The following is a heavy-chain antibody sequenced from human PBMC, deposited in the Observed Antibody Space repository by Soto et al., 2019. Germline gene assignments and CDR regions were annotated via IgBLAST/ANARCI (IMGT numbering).Heavy chain of an antibody. V-gene: IGHV1-69*12. CDR1: GGTFSTSA. J-gene: IGHJ6*02. D-gene: IGHD5-12*01. Sequence: QVQLVQSGAEVKKPGSSVKVSCKASGGTFSTSAISGVRQAPGQGLEWVGGIMPVFPTPDYAQNFQGRVTITADESTTTAYLELTSLRADDTAVYYCARDKDRLQLGGNYYYILDVWGQGNAITVSS. CDR3: ARDKDRLQLGGNYYYILDV. CDR2: IMPVFPTP.